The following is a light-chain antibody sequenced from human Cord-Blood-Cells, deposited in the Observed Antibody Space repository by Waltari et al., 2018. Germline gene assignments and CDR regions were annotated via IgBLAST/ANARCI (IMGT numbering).Light chain of an antibody. V-gene: IGKV3-11*01. CDR1: QSVSSY. CDR3: QQRSNWPLT. J-gene: IGKJ4*01. Sequence: EIVLTQSPATLSLSPGERATLSCRASQSVSSYLAWYQQKPGQAPRLPIYDASNRATGIPAWFSGSGSGTDFTLTISSLEPEDFAVYYCQQRSNWPLTFGGGTKVEIK. CDR2: DAS.